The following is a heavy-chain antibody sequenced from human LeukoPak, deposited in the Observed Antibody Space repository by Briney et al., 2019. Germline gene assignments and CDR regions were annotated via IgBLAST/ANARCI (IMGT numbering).Heavy chain of an antibody. D-gene: IGHD4-23*01. CDR1: GYTLTELS. Sequence: EASVKVSCTVSGYTLTELSMHWVRQAPGKGLEWMGGFDPEDGETIYAQKFQGRVTMTEDTSTDTAYMELSSLRSEDTAVYYCARGDYGGNSIFDYWGQGTLVTVSS. V-gene: IGHV1-24*01. J-gene: IGHJ4*02. CDR2: FDPEDGET. CDR3: ARGDYGGNSIFDY.